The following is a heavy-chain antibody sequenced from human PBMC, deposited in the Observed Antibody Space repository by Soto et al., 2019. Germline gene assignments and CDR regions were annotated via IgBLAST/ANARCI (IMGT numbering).Heavy chain of an antibody. CDR1: GFTFSSYA. D-gene: IGHD4-17*01. CDR3: ATGGLHRDYGAVYFDY. CDR2: ISGSGGST. Sequence: PGGSLRLSCAVSGFTFSSYAMSWVRQAPGKGLEWVSAISGSGGSTYYADSVKGRFTISRDNSKNTLYLQMNSLRAEDTAVYYCATGGLHRDYGAVYFDYWGQGTLVTVSS. J-gene: IGHJ4*02. V-gene: IGHV3-23*01.